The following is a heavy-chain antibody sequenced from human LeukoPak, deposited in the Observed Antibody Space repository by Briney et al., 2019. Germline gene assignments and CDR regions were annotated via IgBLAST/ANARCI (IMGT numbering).Heavy chain of an antibody. J-gene: IGHJ4*02. CDR1: GFTFSSYA. CDR2: ISSNGGST. Sequence: PGGSLRLSCSASGFTFSSYAMHWVRQAPGKGLEYVSAISSNGGSTYYADSVKGRFTISRDNSKNTLYLQMNSLKTEDTAVYYCTTLISGWLSPFDYWGQGTLVTVSS. D-gene: IGHD3-22*01. V-gene: IGHV3-64*04. CDR3: TTLISGWLSPFDY.